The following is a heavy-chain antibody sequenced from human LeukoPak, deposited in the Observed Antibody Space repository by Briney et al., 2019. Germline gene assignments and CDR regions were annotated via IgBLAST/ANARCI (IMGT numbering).Heavy chain of an antibody. J-gene: IGHJ4*02. Sequence: GASVKVSCKASGYTFTSYAIHWVRQAPGQRLEWMGWISAGNGNTKYSQNFQGRVTFISNTSATTAFMELSSLRSEDTAVYYCAREEYSSSSGEGSFDYWGQGTLVTVSS. V-gene: IGHV1-3*01. D-gene: IGHD6-6*01. CDR3: AREEYSSSSGEGSFDY. CDR2: ISAGNGNT. CDR1: GYTFTSYA.